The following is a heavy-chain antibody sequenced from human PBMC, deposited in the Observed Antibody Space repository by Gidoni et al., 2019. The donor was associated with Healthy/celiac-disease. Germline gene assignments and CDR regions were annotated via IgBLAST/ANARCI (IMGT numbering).Heavy chain of an antibody. J-gene: IGHJ5*02. CDR1: GGPFRAYC. V-gene: IGHV4-34*01. CDR2: ITHSGST. Sequence: VQLQQVGAGLLQPSETLSLTCAVYGGPFRAYCWGWSRQPPGKGLEWIGEITHSGSTNYNPSFKSRVTISVDTSKNQFSRKLSSVTAADTAVYYWARGLARETGTTGACVDPWGQGTLVTVSS. CDR3: ARGLARETGTTGACVDP. D-gene: IGHD1-1*01.